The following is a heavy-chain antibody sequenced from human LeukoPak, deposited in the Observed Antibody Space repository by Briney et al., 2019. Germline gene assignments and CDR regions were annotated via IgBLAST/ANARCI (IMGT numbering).Heavy chain of an antibody. V-gene: IGHV3-23*01. CDR2: ISGSAHKI. Sequence: PGGSLRLSCVASGITFSNYAVSWFAQAPGKGLDWSSVISGSAHKIRYADSVKGRFTISRDNSENIVYLQMNNLRVEDTAVYYCAGRPTGYSSGYIHWGQGTLVTVSS. D-gene: IGHD5-18*01. J-gene: IGHJ4*02. CDR1: GITFSNYA. CDR3: AGRPTGYSSGYIH.